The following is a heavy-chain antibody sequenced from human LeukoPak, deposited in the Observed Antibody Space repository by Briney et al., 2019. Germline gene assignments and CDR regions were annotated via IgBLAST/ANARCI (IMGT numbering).Heavy chain of an antibody. Sequence: ASVKVSCKASGYTFTSYYMHWVRQAPAQGLEWMGIISPSGGSTSYAQKFQGRVTMTRDTSTSTVYMELSSLRSEDTAVYYGASMSSGWYSVAYWGQGTLVTVSS. J-gene: IGHJ4*02. CDR3: ASMSSGWYSVAY. V-gene: IGHV1-46*01. D-gene: IGHD6-19*01. CDR1: GYTFTSYY. CDR2: ISPSGGST.